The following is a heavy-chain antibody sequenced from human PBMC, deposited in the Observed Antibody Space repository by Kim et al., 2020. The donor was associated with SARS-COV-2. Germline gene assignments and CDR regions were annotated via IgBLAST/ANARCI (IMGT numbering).Heavy chain of an antibody. D-gene: IGHD6-13*01. Sequence: NYAQKLRGRVTATTDTSTSTAYMELRSLRSDDTAVYYCARARSIIAAAVNWGQGTLVTVSS. CDR3: ARARSIIAAAVN. V-gene: IGHV1-18*01. J-gene: IGHJ4*02.